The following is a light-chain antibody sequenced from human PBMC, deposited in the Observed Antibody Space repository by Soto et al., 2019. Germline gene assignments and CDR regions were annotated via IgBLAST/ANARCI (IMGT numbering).Light chain of an antibody. CDR2: GAS. J-gene: IGKJ1*01. CDR1: QSVNSN. CDR3: QQYNDWWT. V-gene: IGKV3-15*01. Sequence: ETVMTQSPATLSVSPGERATLSCRASQSVNSNLAWYQHKPGQAPRLLIYGASTRATGIPARFSGSGSGTEFTLTISSLQSGDFAVYFCQQYNDWWTFGQGTKVEIK.